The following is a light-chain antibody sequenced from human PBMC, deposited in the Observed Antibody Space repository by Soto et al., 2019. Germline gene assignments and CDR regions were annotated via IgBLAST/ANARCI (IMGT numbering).Light chain of an antibody. V-gene: IGKV1-39*01. Sequence: DIQMTQXXXXXSASVGDRVTIACRASQTITGYLNWYQQKPGRAPKLLIYAASTLQSGVPSRFSGSGSGTDFTLTISSLQPEDFATYYCQQSHGIPYTFGQGTKLEIK. CDR3: QQSHGIPYT. J-gene: IGKJ2*01. CDR1: QTITGY. CDR2: AAS.